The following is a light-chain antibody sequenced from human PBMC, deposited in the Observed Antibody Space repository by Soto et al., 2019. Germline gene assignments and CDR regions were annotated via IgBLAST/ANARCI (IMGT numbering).Light chain of an antibody. J-gene: IGKJ4*01. CDR3: QQRNTWPFT. CDR1: HRISSH. Sequence: EIVLTQSPVTLSLSTGERATLSCRASHRISSHLAWYQQKPGRAPRLLIYDASNRATGIPAKFSGSGSETEFTLTISSLEPEDFAVYYCQQRNTWPFTFGEGTKVEIK. CDR2: DAS. V-gene: IGKV3-11*01.